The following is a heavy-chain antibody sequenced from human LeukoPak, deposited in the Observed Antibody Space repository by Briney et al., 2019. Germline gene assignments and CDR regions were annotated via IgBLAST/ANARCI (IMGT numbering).Heavy chain of an antibody. D-gene: IGHD5-12*01. CDR2: IYTGDNT. Sequence: GGSLRLSCAASGFTFSSYAMSWVRQAPGKGLEWVSVIYTGDNTYYADSVKGRFSISRDNSKNTLYLQMNSLRAEDTAVYYCARGVDSGYDYWGQGTLVTVSS. CDR1: GFTFSSYA. V-gene: IGHV3-53*01. CDR3: ARGVDSGYDY. J-gene: IGHJ4*02.